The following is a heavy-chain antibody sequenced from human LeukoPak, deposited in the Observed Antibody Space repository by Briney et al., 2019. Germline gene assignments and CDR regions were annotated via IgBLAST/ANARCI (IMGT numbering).Heavy chain of an antibody. D-gene: IGHD5-18*01. CDR3: AKDGYSYGYPDAFDI. J-gene: IGHJ3*02. CDR2: ISAGGGNT. V-gene: IGHV3-23*01. Sequence: GGSLRLSCAASGFTFSTYGMNWVRQAPGKGLEWVSAISAGGGNTYYADSVKGRFTISRDNSKNTLYLQMNSLRAEDTAVYYCAKDGYSYGYPDAFDIWGQGTMVTVSS. CDR1: GFTFSTYG.